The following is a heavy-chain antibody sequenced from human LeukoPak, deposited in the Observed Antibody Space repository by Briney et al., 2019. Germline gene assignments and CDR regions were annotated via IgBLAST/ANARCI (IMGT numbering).Heavy chain of an antibody. Sequence: TGGSLRLSCAASGFTFSSYGMHWVRQAPGKGLEWVAFIRYDGSNKYYADSVKGRFTISRDNSKNTLYLQMNSLRAEDTAVYYCAKDREIYNYYYMDVWGKGTTVTVSS. J-gene: IGHJ6*03. CDR1: GFTFSSYG. CDR3: AKDREIYNYYYMDV. CDR2: IRYDGSNK. V-gene: IGHV3-30*02. D-gene: IGHD3-10*01.